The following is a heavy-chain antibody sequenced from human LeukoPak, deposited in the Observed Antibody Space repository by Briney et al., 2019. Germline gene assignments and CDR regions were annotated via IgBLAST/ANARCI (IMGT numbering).Heavy chain of an antibody. CDR3: ARVPYGDYINY. V-gene: IGHV4-30-4*01. D-gene: IGHD4-17*01. CDR2: IYYSGST. J-gene: IGHJ4*02. Sequence: PSQTLSLTCTVSGASISSGDYYWSRIRQPPGKGLEWIGYIYYSGSTYYNPSLKSRVTISRDTSKNQVSLKVSSVTAADTAVYYCARVPYGDYINYWGQGTLVTVSS. CDR1: GASISSGDYY.